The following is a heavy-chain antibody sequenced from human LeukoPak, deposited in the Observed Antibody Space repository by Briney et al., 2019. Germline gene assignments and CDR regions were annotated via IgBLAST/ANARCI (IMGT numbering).Heavy chain of an antibody. Sequence: PGGSLRLSCVASGFTSTTYSMTWVRPAPGKGLGWVSTINPGGLSRYYADSVKGRFTISSDNSVNTVSLQMNGLRADDTAIYSCAKDRAGCPWADWGQGTLVTVSS. D-gene: IGHD1-1*01. CDR1: GFTSTTYS. V-gene: IGHV3-23*01. CDR3: AKDRAGCPWAD. CDR2: INPGGLSR. J-gene: IGHJ4*02.